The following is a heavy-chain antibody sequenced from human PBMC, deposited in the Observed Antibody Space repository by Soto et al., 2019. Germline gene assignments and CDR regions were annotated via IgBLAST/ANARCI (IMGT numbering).Heavy chain of an antibody. D-gene: IGHD3-22*01. V-gene: IGHV3-73*01. CDR1: GLSFSVSA. Sequence: GGSLRLSCAASGLSFSVSAMHWVRQASGKGLEWVGRIRSKANNYATDYAASVKGRFTISRDDSENTAYLQMNSLKTEDTVVYYCARLNYYDRSGLGGFDIWGQGTMVTVSS. J-gene: IGHJ3*02. CDR3: ARLNYYDRSGLGGFDI. CDR2: IRSKANNYAT.